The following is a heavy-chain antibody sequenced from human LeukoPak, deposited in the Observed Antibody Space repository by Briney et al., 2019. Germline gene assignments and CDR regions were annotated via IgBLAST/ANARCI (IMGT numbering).Heavy chain of an antibody. CDR1: GVSISDHY. CDR2: IYYNDKT. D-gene: IGHD3-22*01. J-gene: IGHJ6*02. CDR3: ARVITTSARNYYYGMDV. Sequence: SETLSLTCTVSGVSISDHYWIWIRQPPGKGLEWIGYIYYNDKTNYNPSLKSRVTISVDTSKNQFSLKLSSVTAADTAVYFCARVITTSARNYYYGMDVWGQGTTVTVSS. V-gene: IGHV4-59*11.